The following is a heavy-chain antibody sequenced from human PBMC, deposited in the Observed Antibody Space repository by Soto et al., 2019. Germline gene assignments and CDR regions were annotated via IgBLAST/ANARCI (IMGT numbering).Heavy chain of an antibody. Sequence: QVQLQESGPGLVKPSETLSLTCTVTGGSISSYYWSWIRQHPGKGLEWIGYIYYSGSTNYNPSLKSRVTISVDTSKNQFSLKLSSVTAADTGVYYCASAPVVVTASREGYFDLWGRGTLVTVSS. D-gene: IGHD2-21*02. CDR3: ASAPVVVTASREGYFDL. CDR2: IYYSGST. J-gene: IGHJ2*01. CDR1: GGSISSYY. V-gene: IGHV4-59*01.